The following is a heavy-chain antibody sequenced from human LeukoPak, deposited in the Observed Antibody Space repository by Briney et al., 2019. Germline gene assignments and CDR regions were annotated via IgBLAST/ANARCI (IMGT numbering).Heavy chain of an antibody. Sequence: GGSLRLSCVASGILVSSNYMSWVRQAPGKGLEWVSAISGSDARTYYADSVKGRFTISRDNSKNTLYLQMSSLRAEDTAVYYCAKPLSGWYSFDYWGQGTLVTVSS. D-gene: IGHD6-19*01. CDR1: GILVSSNY. CDR3: AKPLSGWYSFDY. J-gene: IGHJ4*02. CDR2: ISGSDART. V-gene: IGHV3-23*01.